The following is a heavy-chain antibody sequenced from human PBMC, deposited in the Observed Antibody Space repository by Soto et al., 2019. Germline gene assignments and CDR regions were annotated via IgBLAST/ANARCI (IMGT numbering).Heavy chain of an antibody. V-gene: IGHV3-23*01. Sequence: PGGSLRLSCAASGFTFSTYAMNWVRQAPGKGLEWVSAISGGGGSTYYADSVEGRVTISRDNSKNTLYLQMNSLRAEDTAVYYCAKVSLGALTFTDYYYYGLDVWGQGTTVTVSS. CDR3: AKVSLGALTFTDYYYYGLDV. D-gene: IGHD1-26*01. J-gene: IGHJ6*02. CDR1: GFTFSTYA. CDR2: ISGGGGST.